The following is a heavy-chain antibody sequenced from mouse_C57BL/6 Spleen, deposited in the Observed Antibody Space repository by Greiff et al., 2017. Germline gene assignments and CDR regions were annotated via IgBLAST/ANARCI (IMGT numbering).Heavy chain of an antibody. CDR2: IDPSDSYT. CDR1: GYTFTSYW. J-gene: IGHJ3*01. CDR3: ARSSDDYAPWFAY. V-gene: IGHV1-59*01. D-gene: IGHD2-4*01. Sequence: QVQLQQSGAELVRPGTSVKLSCKASGYTFTSYWMHWVKQRPGQGLEWIGVIDPSDSYTNYNQKFKGKATLTVDTSSSTAYMQLSSLTSEDSAVYYCARSSDDYAPWFAYWGQGTLVTVSA.